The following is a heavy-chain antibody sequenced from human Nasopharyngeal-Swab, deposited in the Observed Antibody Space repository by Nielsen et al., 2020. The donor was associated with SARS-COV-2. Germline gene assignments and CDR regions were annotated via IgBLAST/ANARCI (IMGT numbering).Heavy chain of an antibody. D-gene: IGHD2-15*01. V-gene: IGHV3-11*01. CDR3: TRKISFDM. CDR1: GFGLSDLY. CDR2: IDPSGENK. J-gene: IGHJ3*02. Sequence: GESLKISCAASGFGLSDLYISWIRKAPGKGLEWIAYIDPSGENKYYAGSVKGRFTISRDNARNSVFLELNTLRADDSAVYYCTRKISFDMWGQGTKVTVSS.